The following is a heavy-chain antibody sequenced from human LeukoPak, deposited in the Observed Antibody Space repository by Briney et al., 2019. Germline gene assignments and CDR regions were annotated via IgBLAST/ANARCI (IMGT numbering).Heavy chain of an antibody. CDR2: INHSGST. Sequence: PSETLSLTCAVYGGSFSGYYWSWIRQPPGKGLEWIGEINHSGSTNYNPSLKSRVTIPVDTSKNQFSLKLSSVTAADTAVYYCARGNRGYSYGGPYDYWGQGTLVTVSS. CDR3: ARGNRGYSYGGPYDY. J-gene: IGHJ4*02. CDR1: GGSFSGYY. V-gene: IGHV4-34*01. D-gene: IGHD5-18*01.